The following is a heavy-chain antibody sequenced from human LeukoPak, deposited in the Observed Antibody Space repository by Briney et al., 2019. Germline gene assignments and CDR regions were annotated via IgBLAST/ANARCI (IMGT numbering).Heavy chain of an antibody. Sequence: GGSLRLSCAASGFTFSSYRMNWVRQAPGKGLEWVSSISSSSNYIYYADSVKGRFTISRDNAKNSLFLQMDSLGAEDTAVYYCARALNPYSSGWSFDAFDIWCQGTMVTVSS. V-gene: IGHV3-21*01. D-gene: IGHD6-19*01. CDR1: GFTFSSYR. CDR3: ARALNPYSSGWSFDAFDI. CDR2: ISSSSNYI. J-gene: IGHJ3*02.